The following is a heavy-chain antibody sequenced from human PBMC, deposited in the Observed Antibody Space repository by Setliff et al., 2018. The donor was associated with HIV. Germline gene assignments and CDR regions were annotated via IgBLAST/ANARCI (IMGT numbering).Heavy chain of an antibody. V-gene: IGHV4-38-2*02. J-gene: IGHJ4*01. CDR2: GVNSGRS. CDR3: ARQTSYDRGYSYCFDE. Sequence: SETLSLTCTVSGDFISSDYYWGWIRQPPGKGLEWIGSGVNSGRSYYNPSLKSRVTVSVDTSTNHLSLRLTSVTAADTAVYYCARQTSYDRGYSYCFDEWGHGTLVTVSS. D-gene: IGHD5-18*01. CDR1: GDFISSDYY.